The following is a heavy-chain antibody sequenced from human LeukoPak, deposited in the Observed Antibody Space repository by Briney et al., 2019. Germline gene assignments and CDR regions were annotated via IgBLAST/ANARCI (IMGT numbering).Heavy chain of an antibody. D-gene: IGHD2-15*01. CDR3: ARVTRDRLVYYYYYMDV. CDR2: INPNSGGT. J-gene: IGHJ6*03. Sequence: ASVKVSCKASGYTFTGYYMHWVRQAPAQGLEWMGWINPNSGGTNYAQKFQGRVTMTRDTSISTTYMELSRLRSDDTAVYYCARVTRDRLVYYYYYMDVWGKGTTVTVSS. CDR1: GYTFTGYY. V-gene: IGHV1-2*02.